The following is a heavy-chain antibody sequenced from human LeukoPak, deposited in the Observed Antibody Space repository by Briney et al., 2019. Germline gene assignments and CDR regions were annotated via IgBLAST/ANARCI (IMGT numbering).Heavy chain of an antibody. CDR2: ISSSGST. V-gene: IGHV4-61*02. Sequence: PSQTLSLTCTVSGDSISSGDYYWSWIRQPAGKGLEWIGRISSSGSTNYNPSLKSRVTISVDTSKNQFSLKLSSVTAADTAVYFCARGRGELSSLPFDYWGQGTLVTVSS. J-gene: IGHJ4*02. CDR1: GDSISSGDYY. D-gene: IGHD3-16*02. CDR3: ARGRGELSSLPFDY.